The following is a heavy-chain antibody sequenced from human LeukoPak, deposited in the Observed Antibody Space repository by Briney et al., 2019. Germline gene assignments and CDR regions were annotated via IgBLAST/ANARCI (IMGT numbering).Heavy chain of an antibody. V-gene: IGHV5-51*01. CDR3: AREIIAAADSDWFDP. CDR1: GYSFTSYW. J-gene: IGHJ5*02. CDR2: IYPGDSDT. D-gene: IGHD6-13*01. Sequence: GESLKISCKGSGYSFTSYWIGWVRQMPGKGLEWMGIIYPGDSDTRYSPSFQGQVTISADKSISTAYLQWSSLKASDIAMYYCAREIIAAADSDWFDPWGQGTLVTVSS.